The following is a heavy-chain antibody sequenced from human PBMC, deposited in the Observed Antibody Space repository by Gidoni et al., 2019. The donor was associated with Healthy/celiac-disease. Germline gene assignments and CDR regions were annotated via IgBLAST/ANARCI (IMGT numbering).Heavy chain of an antibody. CDR3: ARDLIGYDSSGSGGY. V-gene: IGHV1-2*02. Sequence: QVQLVKSGAAVKKPGASVKVSCKASGYTFTGYYMHWVRQAPGQGLEWMGWINPNSGGTNYAQKFQGRVTMTRDTSISTAYMELSRLRSDDTAVYYCARDLIGYDSSGSGGYWGQGTLVTVSS. CDR1: GYTFTGYY. J-gene: IGHJ4*02. CDR2: INPNSGGT. D-gene: IGHD3-22*01.